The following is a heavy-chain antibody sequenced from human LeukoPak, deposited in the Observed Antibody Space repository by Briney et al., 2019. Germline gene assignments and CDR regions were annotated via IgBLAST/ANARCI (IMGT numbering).Heavy chain of an antibody. J-gene: IGHJ4*01. Sequence: PCETLPLTCTVSGASVSSGSYSWNCLRQPPGKGLEWIGYIYYSGSTNYNPSLKTRGTISVDTSKNQFSRKLSSVTAADTAVYYCARHSPATAIPYYFDYCGHRDLFSASS. V-gene: IGHV4-61*01. CDR3: ARHSPATAIPYYFDY. CDR2: IYYSGST. D-gene: IGHD2-2*02. CDR1: GASVSSGSYS.